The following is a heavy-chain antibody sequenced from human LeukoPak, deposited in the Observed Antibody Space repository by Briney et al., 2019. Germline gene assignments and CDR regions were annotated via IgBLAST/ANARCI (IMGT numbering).Heavy chain of an antibody. CDR2: ITGSGGGT. CDR1: GFTFSNYA. CDR3: AKGDLSAAAPRAFDF. V-gene: IGHV3-23*01. Sequence: PGGSLRLSCAASGFTFSNYAMSWVRQAPGKGLEWVAAITGSGGGTYYADSVKCRFTISRDNSKNTLYLQMNSLRAEDTAIYYCAKGDLSAAAPRAFDFWGQGTMVTVSS. D-gene: IGHD6-13*01. J-gene: IGHJ3*01.